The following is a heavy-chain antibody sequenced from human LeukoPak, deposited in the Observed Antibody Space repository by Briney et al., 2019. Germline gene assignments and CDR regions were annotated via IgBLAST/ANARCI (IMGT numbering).Heavy chain of an antibody. D-gene: IGHD3-10*02. V-gene: IGHV3-48*03. Sequence: GGTLRLSCAASGFSFSSYEMNWVRQAPGKGLEWVSYISSSGSTIYYADSVKGRFTISRDNAKNSLYLQMNSLRAEDTAVYYCAELGITMIGGVWGKGTTVTISS. CDR2: ISSSGSTI. CDR3: AELGITMIGGV. CDR1: GFSFSSYE. J-gene: IGHJ6*04.